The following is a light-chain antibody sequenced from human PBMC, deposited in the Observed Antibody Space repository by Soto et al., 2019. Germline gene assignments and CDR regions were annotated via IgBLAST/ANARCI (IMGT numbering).Light chain of an antibody. CDR3: YSYTSSSNVV. Sequence: QSALTQPASVSGSPGQSITISCTGTSSDVGGYNYVSWYQQHPGKAPKLMIYDVVNRPSGVSIRFSGSKSGNTASLTISGVQPEDEADYYCYSYTSSSNVVFGGGTKLTVL. CDR1: SSDVGGYNY. V-gene: IGLV2-14*01. J-gene: IGLJ2*01. CDR2: DVV.